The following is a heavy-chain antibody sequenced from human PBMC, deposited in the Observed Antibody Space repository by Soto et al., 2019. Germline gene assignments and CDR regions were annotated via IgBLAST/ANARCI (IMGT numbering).Heavy chain of an antibody. J-gene: IGHJ3*02. V-gene: IGHV6-1*01. CDR3: ARVGSSGYPQVGDAFDI. D-gene: IGHD3-22*01. Sequence: SQTLSLTCAISGDSVSSNSAAWNWIRQSPSRGLEWLGRTYYRSKWYNDYAVSVKSRITINPDTSKNQFSLQLNSVTPADTAVYYCARVGSSGYPQVGDAFDIWGQGTMVTVS. CDR2: TYYRSKWYN. CDR1: GDSVSSNSAA.